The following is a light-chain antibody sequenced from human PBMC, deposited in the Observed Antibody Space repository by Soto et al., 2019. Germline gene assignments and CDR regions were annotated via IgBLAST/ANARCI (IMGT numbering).Light chain of an antibody. V-gene: IGKV4-1*01. CDR3: QQYSTVPVT. CDR2: WAS. J-gene: IGKJ4*01. CDR1: QSVLYSSNNKNC. Sequence: DIVMTQSPDSLAVSLGERATINCKSSQSVLYSSNNKNCLAWYQQKPGQPPNLLIFWASTRESGVPDRFSGSGSGTDFTLTISSLQAEDVAVYYCQQYSTVPVTFGGGTKVEI.